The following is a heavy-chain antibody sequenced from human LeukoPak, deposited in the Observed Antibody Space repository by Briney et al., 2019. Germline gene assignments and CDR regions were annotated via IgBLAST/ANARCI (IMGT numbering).Heavy chain of an antibody. CDR3: AKDGPRSITMVRAYDY. V-gene: IGHV3-23*01. CDR2: ISGSGGST. J-gene: IGHJ4*02. CDR1: GFTFDNYA. Sequence: GGSLRLSCAASGFTFDNYAMSWVRQAPGKGLEWVSAISGSGGSTYYADSVKGRFTISRDNSKNTLYLQMNSLRAEDTAVYYCAKDGPRSITMVRAYDYWGQGTLVTVSS. D-gene: IGHD3-10*01.